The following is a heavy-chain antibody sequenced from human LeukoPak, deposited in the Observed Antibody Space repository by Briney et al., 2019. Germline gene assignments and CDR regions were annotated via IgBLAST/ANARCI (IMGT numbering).Heavy chain of an antibody. D-gene: IGHD1-14*01. CDR2: INKGGSDK. J-gene: IGHJ4*02. CDR1: GFTFSRYW. V-gene: IGHV3-7*01. CDR3: ARDDGIRTVDY. Sequence: PGGSLRLSCIASGFTFSRYWMSWVRQAPGKGLEWVANINKGGSDKYYVDSVKGRFTISRDNAKNSLYLQMDGLRAEDTAVYYCARDDGIRTVDYWGQGTLVTVSS.